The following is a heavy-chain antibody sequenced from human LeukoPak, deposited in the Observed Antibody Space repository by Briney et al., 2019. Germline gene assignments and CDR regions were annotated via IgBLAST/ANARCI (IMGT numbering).Heavy chain of an antibody. V-gene: IGHV3-30*06. Sequence: PGGSLRLSCAASGFTFSSYGMHWVRQAPGKGLEWVAVISYDGSNKYYADSVKGRFTISRDNSKNTLYLQMNSLRAEDTAVYYCARDNGGSYSHFDYWGQGTLVTVSS. D-gene: IGHD1-26*01. CDR3: ARDNGGSYSHFDY. CDR1: GFTFSSYG. J-gene: IGHJ4*02. CDR2: ISYDGSNK.